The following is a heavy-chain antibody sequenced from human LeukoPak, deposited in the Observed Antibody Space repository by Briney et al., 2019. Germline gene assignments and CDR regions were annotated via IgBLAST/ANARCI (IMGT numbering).Heavy chain of an antibody. CDR2: IYSGGST. D-gene: IGHD3-22*01. CDR1: GFTVSSNY. J-gene: IGHJ4*02. V-gene: IGHV3-66*02. CDR3: ARVHYYDSSGLYD. Sequence: GGSLRLSCAASGFTVSSNYMSWVRQAPGKGLEWVSVIYSGGSTYHADSVKGRFTISRDNSKNTLYLQMNSLRAEDTAVYYCARVHYYDSSGLYDWGQGTLVTVSS.